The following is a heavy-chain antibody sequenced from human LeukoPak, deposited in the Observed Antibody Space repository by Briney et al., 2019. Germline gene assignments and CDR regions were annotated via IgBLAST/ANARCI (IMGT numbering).Heavy chain of an antibody. D-gene: IGHD1-26*01. CDR2: ISYDGSNK. Sequence: PGGSLRLSCAASGFTFSSYAMHWVRQAPGKGLEWVAVISYDGSNKYYADSVKGRFTISRDNSKNTLYLQMNSLRAEDTAVYYCASLRYSGSRGGYWGQGTLVTVSS. CDR3: ASLRYSGSRGGY. CDR1: GFTFSSYA. J-gene: IGHJ4*02. V-gene: IGHV3-30-3*01.